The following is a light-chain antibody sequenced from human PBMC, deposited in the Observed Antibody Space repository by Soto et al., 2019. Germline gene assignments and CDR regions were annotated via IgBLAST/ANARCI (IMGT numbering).Light chain of an antibody. CDR3: QQYDNLPLT. CDR1: QDISNY. CDR2: DAS. J-gene: IGKJ4*01. V-gene: IGKV1-33*01. Sequence: DIQLTQSPSSLSASVGDRVTITCQASQDISNYLNWYQQKPGKAPTLLIYDASNLATGVPSRFSGSGSGTDFTFTTSSIQPEDIATYYYQQYDNLPLTFGGGTKVEIK.